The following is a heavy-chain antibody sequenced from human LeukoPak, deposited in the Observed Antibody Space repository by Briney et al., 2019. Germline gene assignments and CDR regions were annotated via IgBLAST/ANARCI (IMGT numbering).Heavy chain of an antibody. V-gene: IGHV4-61*01. CDR2: IYYSGST. Sequence: PSETLSLTCTVSGGSVSSGSYYWSWIRQPPGKGLEWIGYIYYSGSTNYNPSLKSRVTISVDTSKNQFSLMLSSVAAADTAVYYCARGVQLWVDAFDIWGQGTMVTVSS. CDR1: GGSVSSGSYY. CDR3: ARGVQLWVDAFDI. D-gene: IGHD5-18*01. J-gene: IGHJ3*02.